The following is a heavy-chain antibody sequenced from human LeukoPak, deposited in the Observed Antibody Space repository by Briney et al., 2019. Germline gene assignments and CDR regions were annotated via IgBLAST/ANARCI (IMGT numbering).Heavy chain of an antibody. CDR1: GGSISSGGYS. CDR2: IYHSGST. CDR3: ARGGDILTGYYWPPDY. J-gene: IGHJ4*02. Sequence: SETPSLTCAVSGGSISSGGYSWSWIRQPPGKGLEWIGYIYHSGSTYYNPSLKSRVTISVDTSKNQFSLKLSSVTAADTAVYYCARGGDILTGYYWPPDYWGQGTLVTVSS. D-gene: IGHD3-9*01. V-gene: IGHV4-30-2*01.